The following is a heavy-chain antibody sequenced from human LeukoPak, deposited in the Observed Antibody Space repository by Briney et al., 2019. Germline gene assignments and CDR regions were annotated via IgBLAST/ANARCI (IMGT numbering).Heavy chain of an antibody. CDR3: ARDLGGDYDY. CDR1: GGSISSYY. Sequence: SETLSLTRTVSGGSISSYYWSWIRQPPGKGLEWIGYIYYSGSTNYNPSLKSRVTISVDTSKNQFSLKLSSVTAADTAVYYCARDLGGDYDYWGQGTLVTVSS. CDR2: IYYSGST. J-gene: IGHJ4*02. D-gene: IGHD4-17*01. V-gene: IGHV4-59*01.